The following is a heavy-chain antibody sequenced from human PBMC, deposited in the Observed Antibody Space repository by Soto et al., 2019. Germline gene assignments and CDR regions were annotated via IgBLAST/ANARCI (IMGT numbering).Heavy chain of an antibody. J-gene: IGHJ5*02. CDR1: GYTFTHYA. Sequence: QVQLVQSGAEVKKPGASVKVSCTASGYTFTHYAIHWVRHAPGQRLEWMGFINAGSGNTNYSQTFQGRLTFTKDTSASTAYTDPSSLRSEDTAIYYCARGLAADGAWGQGTLVTVSS. CDR3: ARGLAADGA. CDR2: INAGSGNT. V-gene: IGHV1-3*01. D-gene: IGHD6-13*01.